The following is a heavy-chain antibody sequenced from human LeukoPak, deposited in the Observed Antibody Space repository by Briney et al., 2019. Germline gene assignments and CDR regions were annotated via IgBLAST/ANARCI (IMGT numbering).Heavy chain of an antibody. CDR2: ISGSGNST. CDR1: GFTFSSYA. D-gene: IGHD2-21*02. Sequence: GGSLRLSCAASGFTFSSYAMSWVRQAPGKGLEWGSAISGSGNSTYYADSVTRRFTISRDNSKNTLYLKMNSLRAEDTAVYYCAKFPQVVVPVPGCFDPWGQGTLVTVSS. CDR3: AKFPQVVVPVPGCFDP. V-gene: IGHV3-23*01. J-gene: IGHJ5*02.